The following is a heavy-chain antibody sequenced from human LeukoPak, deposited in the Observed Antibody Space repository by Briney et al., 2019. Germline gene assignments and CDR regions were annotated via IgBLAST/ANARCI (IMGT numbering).Heavy chain of an antibody. J-gene: IGHJ4*02. D-gene: IGHD3-10*01. Sequence: PSETLSLTCTVSGGSISRYYWSWIRHPPEKGLEWIGYIYHSGRTNYNPSLKSRVTISINRPKKQSSLRLDSVTVADTPLFYLSRGGGEEFGEYDVFDYWGQGTLVTVSS. CDR2: IYHSGRT. CDR1: GGSISRYY. CDR3: SRGGGEEFGEYDVFDY. V-gene: IGHV4-59*12.